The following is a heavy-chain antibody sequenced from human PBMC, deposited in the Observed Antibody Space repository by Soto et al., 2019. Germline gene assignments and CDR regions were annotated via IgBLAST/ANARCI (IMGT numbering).Heavy chain of an antibody. CDR3: ARRYGLSAFDI. D-gene: IGHD3-10*01. Sequence: SETLSLTCTVSGGSVSSGSYYWSWIRQPPGKGLEWIGDIYYSGSTNYNPSLKSRVTISVDTSKNQFSLKLSSVTAADTAVYYCARRYGLSAFDIWGQGTMVTVSS. J-gene: IGHJ3*02. CDR2: IYYSGST. V-gene: IGHV4-61*01. CDR1: GGSVSSGSYY.